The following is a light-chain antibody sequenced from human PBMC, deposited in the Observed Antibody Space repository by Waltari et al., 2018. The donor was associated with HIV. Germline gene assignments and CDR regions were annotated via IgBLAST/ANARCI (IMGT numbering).Light chain of an antibody. J-gene: IGLJ1*01. CDR3: ASFTSGRLNV. V-gene: IGLV2-14*03. CDR2: DVY. CDR1: SSDVGAFDY. Sequence: QSALTQPASVSGSPGQSITISCPGPSSDVGAFDYVPWYQQHPGKVPKLLIYDVYNRPSRISNRFSGSKSGNTASLTISGLQAEDEAAYYCASFTSGRLNVFGTGTKVTVL.